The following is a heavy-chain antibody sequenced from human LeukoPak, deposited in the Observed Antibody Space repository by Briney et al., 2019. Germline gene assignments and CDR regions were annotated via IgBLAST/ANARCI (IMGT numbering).Heavy chain of an antibody. J-gene: IGHJ3*02. Sequence: PSETLSLTCTVSGGSISSSSYYWGWIRQPPGKGLEWIGSIYYSGSTYYNPSLKSRVTISVDTSKNQFSLKLSSVTAADTAVYYCARETEYSSSEGAFDIWGQGTMVTVSS. CDR1: GGSISSSSYY. CDR3: ARETEYSSSEGAFDI. D-gene: IGHD6-13*01. V-gene: IGHV4-39*02. CDR2: IYYSGST.